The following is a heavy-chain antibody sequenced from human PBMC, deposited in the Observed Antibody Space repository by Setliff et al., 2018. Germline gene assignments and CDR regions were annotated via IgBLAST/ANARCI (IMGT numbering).Heavy chain of an antibody. CDR2: INYSGST. CDR3: VRMSGFLYMDV. V-gene: IGHV4-59*08. J-gene: IGHJ6*03. Sequence: SETLSLTCSVSGGAVSGDYWTWIRQPPGKGLEYIGYINYSGSTNYNPSLKSRVTISVDTSKNQFSLKLSSVTAADTAVYYCVRMSGFLYMDVWGKGTTVTVSS. CDR1: GGAVSGDY. D-gene: IGHD3-3*01.